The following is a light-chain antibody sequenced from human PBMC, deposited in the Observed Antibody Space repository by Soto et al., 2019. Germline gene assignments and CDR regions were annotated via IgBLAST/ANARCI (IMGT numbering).Light chain of an antibody. CDR3: QQYHIWPYT. V-gene: IGKV3D-15*01. Sequence: EIVMTQSPATLSVSPGERATLSCGASQSVSSNLAWYQQKPGQAPRLLIYGASTRATGIPARFSGSGSGTDFTLTISRLEPEDFAVYYCQQYHIWPYTFGQGTRLEIK. CDR1: QSVSSN. J-gene: IGKJ5*01. CDR2: GAS.